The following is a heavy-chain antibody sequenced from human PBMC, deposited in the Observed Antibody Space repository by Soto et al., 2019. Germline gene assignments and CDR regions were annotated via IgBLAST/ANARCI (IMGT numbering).Heavy chain of an antibody. V-gene: IGHV3-66*01. J-gene: IGHJ6*02. CDR1: GFTVSSNY. Sequence: PGGSLRLSCAASGFTVSSNYMSWVRQAPGKGLEWISIIYSAGNTYYADSVKGRFTISRDNSKNTLYLQMNSLGAEDPAVYYCARDFVVGGPTINYYYGMDVWGQGTTVTVSS. CDR2: IYSAGNT. D-gene: IGHD1-26*01. CDR3: ARDFVVGGPTINYYYGMDV.